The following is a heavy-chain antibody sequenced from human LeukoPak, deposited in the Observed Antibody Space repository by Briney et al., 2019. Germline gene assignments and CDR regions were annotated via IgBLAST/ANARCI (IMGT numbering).Heavy chain of an antibody. D-gene: IGHD3-10*01. CDR1: GFTFGDYA. J-gene: IGHJ4*02. V-gene: IGHV3-11*05. CDR3: ARVYHGSGMLDF. Sequence: PGGSLRLSCTASGFTFGDYALSWVRQAPGKGLEWLSYISSTYIYTNYADSVKGRFTMSRDNAKNSLYLQMNSLRAEDTAMYYCARVYHGSGMLDFWGQGTLVTVSS. CDR2: ISSTYIYT.